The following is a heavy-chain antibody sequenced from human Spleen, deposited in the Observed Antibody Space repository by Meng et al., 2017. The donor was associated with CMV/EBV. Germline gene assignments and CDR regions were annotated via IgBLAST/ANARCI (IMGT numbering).Heavy chain of an antibody. V-gene: IGHV3-48*04. Sequence: LSLTCAASGFTFSSYSMNWVRQAPGKGLEWVSYISSSSSTIYYADSVKGRFTISRDNAKNSLYLQMNSLRAEDTAVYYCLKSDGYYGMDVWGQGTTVTVSS. J-gene: IGHJ6*02. CDR1: GFTFSSYS. CDR3: LKSDGYYGMDV. CDR2: ISSSSSTI.